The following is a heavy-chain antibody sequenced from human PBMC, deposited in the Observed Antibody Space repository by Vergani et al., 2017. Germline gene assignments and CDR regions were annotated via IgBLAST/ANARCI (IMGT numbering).Heavy chain of an antibody. D-gene: IGHD3-10*01. J-gene: IGHJ4*02. Sequence: EVQLVESGGGLVQPGGSLRLSCAASGFTFSSYEMNWVRQAPGKGLEWVSYISSSGSTIYYADSVKGRFTISRDNAKNSLYLQMNSLRAEDTAVYYCARVGYYGSGSPCLDDWGQGTLVTVSS. V-gene: IGHV3-48*03. CDR2: ISSSGSTI. CDR1: GFTFSSYE. CDR3: ARVGYYGSGSPCLDD.